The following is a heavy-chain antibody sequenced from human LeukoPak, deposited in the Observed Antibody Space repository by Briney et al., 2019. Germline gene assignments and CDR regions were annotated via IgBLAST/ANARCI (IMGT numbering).Heavy chain of an antibody. D-gene: IGHD3-22*01. J-gene: IGHJ3*02. V-gene: IGHV4-31*03. CDR3: ARGSYWYYDSSGYPLRAFDI. CDR1: GGSISSGGYY. Sequence: TLSLTCTVSGGSISSGGYYWSWIRQNPGKGLEWIGYIYYSGSTYYNPSLKSRVTISVDTTKNQFSLKLSSVTAADTAVYYCARGSYWYYDSSGYPLRAFDIWGQGTMVTVSS. CDR2: IYYSGST.